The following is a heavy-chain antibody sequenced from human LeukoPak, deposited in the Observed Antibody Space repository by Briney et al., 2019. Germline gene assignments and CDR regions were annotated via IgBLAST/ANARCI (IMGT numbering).Heavy chain of an antibody. D-gene: IGHD3-22*01. CDR3: AKGTGGYYGPFDS. CDR2: INWNSGSI. Sequence: PGGSLRLSCAASGFTFDGFALFWVRQAPGKGLEYDSGINWNSGSIDYADSVKGRFTTSRDNAKSSLYLQMNSLRVEDTAVYYCAKGTGGYYGPFDSWGQGTLVTVSS. CDR1: GFTFDGFA. V-gene: IGHV3-9*01. J-gene: IGHJ4*02.